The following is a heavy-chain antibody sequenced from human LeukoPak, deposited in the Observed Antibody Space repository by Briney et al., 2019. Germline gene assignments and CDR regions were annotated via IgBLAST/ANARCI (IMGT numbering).Heavy chain of an antibody. CDR3: ARGGGSSGYWAFDY. CDR2: IYYSGST. J-gene: IGHJ4*02. CDR1: GGPVSSGSYY. V-gene: IGHV4-61*01. Sequence: ASETLSLTCTVSGGPVSSGSYYWSWIRQPPGKGLEWIGYIYYSGSTNYNPSLKSRVTISVDTSKNQFSLKLSSVTAADTAVYYCARGGGSSGYWAFDYWGQGTLVTVSS. D-gene: IGHD3-22*01.